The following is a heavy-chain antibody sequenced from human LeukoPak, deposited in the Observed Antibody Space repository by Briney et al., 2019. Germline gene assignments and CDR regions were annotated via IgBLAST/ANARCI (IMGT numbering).Heavy chain of an antibody. D-gene: IGHD6-6*01. V-gene: IGHV3-23*01. J-gene: IGHJ4*02. CDR2: ISGSGGST. CDR3: AKDVSDGSSPGELTPQDY. CDR1: GFTFSSYA. Sequence: RSGGSLRLSCAASGFTFSSYAMSWVRQAPGKGLEWVSAISGSGGSTFYADSVEGRFTISRDNSKNTLYLRMNSLRAEDTAVYYCAKDVSDGSSPGELTPQDYWGQGTLVTVSS.